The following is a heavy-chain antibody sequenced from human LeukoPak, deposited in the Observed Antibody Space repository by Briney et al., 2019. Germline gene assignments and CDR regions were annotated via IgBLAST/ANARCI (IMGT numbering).Heavy chain of an antibody. V-gene: IGHV1-69*10. D-gene: IGHD2/OR15-2a*01. CDR3: ARVVSTRGAFDI. CDR1: GGTFSNYA. Sequence: SVKVSCKASGGTFSNYAVTWVRQVPGQGLERMGRIIPILDIPTYAQNFQGRVTITADKSTSTAYMELSSLRSEDTAVYYCARVVSTRGAFDIWGQGTMVTVSS. J-gene: IGHJ3*02. CDR2: IIPILDIP.